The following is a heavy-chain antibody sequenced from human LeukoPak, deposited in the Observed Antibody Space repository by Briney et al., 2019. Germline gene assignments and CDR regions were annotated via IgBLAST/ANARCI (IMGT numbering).Heavy chain of an antibody. CDR1: GGSISSYY. Sequence: SETLSLTCTVSGGSISSYYWGWIRQPPGKRLEWIGSIYYSGSTYYNPSLKSRVTISVDTSKNQFSLKLSSVTAADTAVYYCARARGVVSQAAFDYWGQGTLVTVSS. CDR2: IYYSGST. CDR3: ARARGVVSQAAFDY. D-gene: IGHD3-10*01. J-gene: IGHJ4*02. V-gene: IGHV4-39*07.